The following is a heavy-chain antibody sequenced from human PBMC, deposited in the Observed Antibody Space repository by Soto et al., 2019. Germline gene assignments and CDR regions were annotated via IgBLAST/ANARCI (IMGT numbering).Heavy chain of an antibody. CDR3: ARDLRKGAFDI. D-gene: IGHD3-16*01. J-gene: IGHJ3*02. CDR2: ISSSSSYI. Sequence: GVLRLSCAASGFTFSSYSMNWVRQAPGKGLEWVSSISSSSSYIYYADSVKGRFTISRDNAKNSLYLQMNSLRAEDTAVYYCARDLRKGAFDIWGQGTMVTVSS. V-gene: IGHV3-21*01. CDR1: GFTFSSYS.